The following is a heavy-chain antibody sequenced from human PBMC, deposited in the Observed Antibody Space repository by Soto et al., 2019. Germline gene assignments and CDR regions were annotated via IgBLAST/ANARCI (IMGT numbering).Heavy chain of an antibody. CDR3: ARAAAAHNTKLYYYYYYGMDV. D-gene: IGHD6-13*01. Sequence: SQTLSLTCAISGDSVSSNSAAWNWIRQSPSRGLEWLGRTYYRSKWYNDYAVSVKSRITINPDTSKNQFSLQLNSVTPEDTAVYYCARAAAAHNTKLYYYYYYGMDVWGKGTTVTVSS. CDR2: TYYRSKWYN. J-gene: IGHJ6*04. V-gene: IGHV6-1*01. CDR1: GDSVSSNSAA.